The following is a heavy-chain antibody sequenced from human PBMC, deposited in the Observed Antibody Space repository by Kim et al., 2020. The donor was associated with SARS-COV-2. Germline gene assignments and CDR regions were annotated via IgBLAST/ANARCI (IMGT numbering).Heavy chain of an antibody. V-gene: IGHV3-30*01. CDR3: ARSSSGRYLESFDY. Sequence: EDTVEGQYTIPRDNSKNTLYLHMNSLRAEDTSVYYCARSSSGRYLESFDYWGRGTLVTVSS. D-gene: IGHD1-26*01. J-gene: IGHJ4*02.